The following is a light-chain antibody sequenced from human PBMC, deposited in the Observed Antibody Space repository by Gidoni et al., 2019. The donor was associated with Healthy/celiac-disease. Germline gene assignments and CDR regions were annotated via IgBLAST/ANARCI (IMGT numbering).Light chain of an antibody. CDR2: GAS. J-gene: IGKJ4*01. CDR1: QSVSSSY. V-gene: IGKV3-20*01. Sequence: IVLTQSPGTLSLSPGERATLTCRASQSVSSSYLAWYQQKPGQAPRLLIYGASSRATGIPDRFSGSGSGTDFTLTISRLEPEDFAVYYCQQFGTFGGXTKVEIK. CDR3: QQFGT.